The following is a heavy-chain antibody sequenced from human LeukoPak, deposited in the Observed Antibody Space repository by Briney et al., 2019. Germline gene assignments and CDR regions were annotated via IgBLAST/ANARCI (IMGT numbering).Heavy chain of an antibody. J-gene: IGHJ4*02. CDR3: ATPPVAGTASY. CDR2: ISGNGGST. CDR1: GFTFSTYA. V-gene: IGHV3-64*04. Sequence: PGGSLRLSCSASGFTFSTYAMHWVRQAPGKGLEYVSAISGNGGSTYYADSVKGRFTISRDNSKNTLYLQMNSLRAEDTAVYYCATPPVAGTASYWGQGTLVTVSS. D-gene: IGHD6-19*01.